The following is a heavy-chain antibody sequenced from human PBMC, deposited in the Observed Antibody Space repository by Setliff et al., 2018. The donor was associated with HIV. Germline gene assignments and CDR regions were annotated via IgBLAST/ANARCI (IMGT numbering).Heavy chain of an antibody. CDR3: ASLQPDAVDV. Sequence: SLKISCKGSGYSFTTYWIGWVRQMPGKGLEWMGIIHPGDSETRYSPSFQGQVIISADKSISTAYLQWSSLKASDTAMYYCASLQPDAVDVWGQGTTVTV. V-gene: IGHV5-51*01. CDR1: GYSFTTYW. CDR2: IHPGDSET. J-gene: IGHJ6*02.